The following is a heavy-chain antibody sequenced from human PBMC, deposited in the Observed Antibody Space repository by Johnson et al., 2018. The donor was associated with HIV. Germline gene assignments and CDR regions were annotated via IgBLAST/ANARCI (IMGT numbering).Heavy chain of an antibody. Sequence: VQLLESGGGLVQPGGSLRLSCAASGFTFSNAWMSWVRQAPGKGLEWVGRIKSKTDGGTTDYAAPVKGRFTISRDDSKNTLYLQMNSLKTEDTAVYYCTTDMEQQQLAYDAFDIWGQGTMVTVSS. D-gene: IGHD6-13*01. J-gene: IGHJ3*02. CDR1: GFTFSNAW. V-gene: IGHV3-15*01. CDR2: IKSKTDGGTT. CDR3: TTDMEQQQLAYDAFDI.